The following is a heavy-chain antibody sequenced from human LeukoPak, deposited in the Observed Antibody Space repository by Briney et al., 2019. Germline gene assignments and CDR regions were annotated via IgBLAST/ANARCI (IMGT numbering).Heavy chain of an antibody. CDR3: AKETGSNWYSWYFDL. CDR2: INSTGDST. V-gene: IGHV3-23*01. CDR1: GFTFSTYT. D-gene: IGHD6-13*01. Sequence: GGPLRLSCAASGFTFSTYTVTWVRQAPGKGLEWVSSINSTGDSTYYADSVKGRFTISRDNSKNTLYLQMNSVRAEDTAVYYCAKETGSNWYSWYFDLWGRGTLVTVSS. J-gene: IGHJ2*01.